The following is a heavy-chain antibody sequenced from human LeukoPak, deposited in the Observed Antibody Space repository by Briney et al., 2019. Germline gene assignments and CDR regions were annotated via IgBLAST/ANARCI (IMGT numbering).Heavy chain of an antibody. CDR2: INPSGGST. Sequence: GASVKVSCKASGYTFTSYYMHWVRQAPGQGLEWMGIINPSGGSTSYAQKFQGRVTMARDTSTSTVYMELSSLRSEDTAVYYCARDKDGSWVDSSGLRSLNYWGQGTLVTVPS. D-gene: IGHD3-22*01. J-gene: IGHJ4*02. V-gene: IGHV1-46*01. CDR1: GYTFTSYY. CDR3: ARDKDGSWVDSSGLRSLNY.